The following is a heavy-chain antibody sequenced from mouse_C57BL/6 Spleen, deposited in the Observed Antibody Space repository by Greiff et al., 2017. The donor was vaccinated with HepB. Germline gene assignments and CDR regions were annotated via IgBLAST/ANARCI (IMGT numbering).Heavy chain of an antibody. CDR1: GYAFSSSW. J-gene: IGHJ3*01. D-gene: IGHD2-5*01. V-gene: IGHV1-82*01. Sequence: VKLMESGPELVKPGASVKISCKASGYAFSSSWMNWVKQRPGKGLEWIGRIYPGDGDTNYNGKFKGKATLTADKSSSTAYMQLSSLTSEDSAVYFCARESNYPAWFAYWGQGTLVTVSA. CDR2: IYPGDGDT. CDR3: ARESNYPAWFAY.